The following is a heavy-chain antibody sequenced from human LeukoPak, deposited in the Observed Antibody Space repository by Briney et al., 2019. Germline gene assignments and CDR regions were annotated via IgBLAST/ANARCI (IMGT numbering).Heavy chain of an antibody. CDR1: GFTFSSYA. Sequence: GGSLRLSCAASGFTFSSYAMHWVSQAPGKGLEWVAVISYDGSNKYYADSVKGGFTISRDNSKNTLYLQMNSLRAEDTAVYYCARAASGESALLSRGNYYYYGMDVWGQGTTVTVSS. CDR3: ARAASGESALLSRGNYYYYGMDV. J-gene: IGHJ6*02. CDR2: ISYDGSNK. V-gene: IGHV3-30-3*01. D-gene: IGHD1-14*01.